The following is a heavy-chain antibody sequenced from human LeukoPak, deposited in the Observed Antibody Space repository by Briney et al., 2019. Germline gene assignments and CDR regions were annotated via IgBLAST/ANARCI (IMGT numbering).Heavy chain of an antibody. CDR2: IRYDGSNK. J-gene: IGHJ4*02. D-gene: IGHD5-18*01. CDR3: AKRGYSYGSIDY. CDR1: GFTFSSYG. Sequence: GGSLRLSCAASGFTFSSYGMHWVRQAPRKGLEWVAFIRYDGSNKYYADSVKGRFTISRDNSKNTLYLQMNSLRAEDTAVYYCAKRGYSYGSIDYWGQGTLVTVSS. V-gene: IGHV3-30*02.